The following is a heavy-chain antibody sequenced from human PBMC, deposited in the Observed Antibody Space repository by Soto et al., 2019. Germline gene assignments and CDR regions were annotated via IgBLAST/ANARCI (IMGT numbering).Heavy chain of an antibody. J-gene: IGHJ6*03. CDR3: ARVTRWRYRQYYYYYMVV. CDR2: INHSGST. V-gene: IGHV4-34*01. Sequence: QVQLQQWGAGLLKPSETLSLTCAVYGGSFSGYYWSWIRQPPGKGLEWIGEINHSGSTNYNPSLKRRVTIAVDTSKNRFSLKLSSVTAADTAVYYCARVTRWRYRQYYYYYMVVWGKGTTVTVSS. D-gene: IGHD1-1*01. CDR1: GGSFSGYY.